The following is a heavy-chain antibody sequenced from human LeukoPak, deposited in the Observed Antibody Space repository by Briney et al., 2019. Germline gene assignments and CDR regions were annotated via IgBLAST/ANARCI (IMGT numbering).Heavy chain of an antibody. CDR2: IYPGDSDT. V-gene: IGHV5-51*01. Sequence: GESLKISCKGSGYSFTSYWIGWVRQMPGKGLGWMGIIYPGDSDTRYSPSFQGQVTISADKSISTAYLQWSSLKASDTAMYYCARVQGSGSYYRPLAFDIWGQGTMVTVSS. CDR1: GYSFTSYW. D-gene: IGHD3-10*01. CDR3: ARVQGSGSYYRPLAFDI. J-gene: IGHJ3*02.